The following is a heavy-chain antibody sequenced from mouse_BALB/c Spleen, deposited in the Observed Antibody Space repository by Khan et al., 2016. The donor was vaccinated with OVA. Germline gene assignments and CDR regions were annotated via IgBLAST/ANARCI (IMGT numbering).Heavy chain of an antibody. D-gene: IGHD3-2*02. CDR2: IYPGTNNT. J-gene: IGHJ2*01. CDR3: AREEAWDYFEY. Sequence: QVQLQQSGAELVRPGASVKLSCQTSGYIFTSYWIHWVKQRSGQGLEWIARIYPGTNNTYYNEKLKDKATLTADKSSSTAYMQLSSLKSVDSAVEFCAREEAWDYFEYWGQGTTVTVSS. V-gene: IGHV1S132*01. CDR1: GYIFTSYW.